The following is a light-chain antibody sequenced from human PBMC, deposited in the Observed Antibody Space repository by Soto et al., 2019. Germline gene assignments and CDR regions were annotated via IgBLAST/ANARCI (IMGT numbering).Light chain of an antibody. CDR1: QSVSSSY. Sequence: LSPGERATLSCRASQSVSSSYLAWYQQKPGQAPRLLIYGASSRASGIPDRFSGSGSGTDFTLTISRLEPEDFAVYYCQQYGSSPRTFGQGTKVEIK. CDR3: QQYGSSPRT. V-gene: IGKV3-20*01. J-gene: IGKJ1*01. CDR2: GAS.